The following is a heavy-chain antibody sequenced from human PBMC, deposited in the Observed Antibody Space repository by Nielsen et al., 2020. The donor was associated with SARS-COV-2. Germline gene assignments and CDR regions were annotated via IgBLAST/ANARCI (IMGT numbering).Heavy chain of an antibody. CDR2: INHSGST. V-gene: IGHV4-4*02. CDR1: GGSISSSNW. D-gene: IGHD3-10*01. CDR3: AREHYYGSGSYYLADY. J-gene: IGHJ4*02. Sequence: SETLSLTCAVSGGSISSSNWWSWVRQPPGKGLEWIGEINHSGSTNYNPSLKSRVTISVDTPKNQFSLKLSSVTAADTAVYYCAREHYYGSGSYYLADYWGQGTLVTVSS.